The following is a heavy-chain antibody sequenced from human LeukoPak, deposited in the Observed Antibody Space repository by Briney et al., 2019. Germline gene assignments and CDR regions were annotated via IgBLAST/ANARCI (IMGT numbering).Heavy chain of an antibody. CDR1: GFNFHNFA. J-gene: IGHJ6*02. CDR3: ARDSPQYYYYGMDV. Sequence: GGSLRLSCEASGFNFHNFAMHWVRQAPGKGLEWVAVISNDERNKYYTDSVKGRFTISRDNSKNTLYLQMNSLRAEDTAVYYCARDSPQYYYYGMDVWGQGTTVTVSS. CDR2: ISNDERNK. V-gene: IGHV3-30*14.